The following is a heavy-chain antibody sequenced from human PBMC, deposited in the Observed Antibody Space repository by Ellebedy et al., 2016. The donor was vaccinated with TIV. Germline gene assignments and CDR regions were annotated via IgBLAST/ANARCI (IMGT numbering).Heavy chain of an antibody. CDR3: ARSHLGAPRPSPMDV. D-gene: IGHD6-6*01. J-gene: IGHJ6*02. CDR1: GGSIGSYY. V-gene: IGHV4-4*07. CDR2: IYASGST. Sequence: SETLSLTXTVSGGSIGSYYWSWIRQPAGRGLEWIGRIYASGSTTYNPSLVRRLTMSVDTSKNHFSLRLSSVTAADTAVYFCARSHLGAPRPSPMDVWGQGTTVTVSS.